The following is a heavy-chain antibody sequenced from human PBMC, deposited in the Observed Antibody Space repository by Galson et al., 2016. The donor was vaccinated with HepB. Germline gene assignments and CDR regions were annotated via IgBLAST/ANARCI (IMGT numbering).Heavy chain of an antibody. J-gene: IGHJ4*02. D-gene: IGHD3-22*01. CDR3: TRYRRSSGHPLDY. CDR1: GFTFSSYW. Sequence: SLRLSCAVSGFTFSSYWMTWVRQAPGKGLEWVANIKEDGSGKNYADSVKGRFTISRDNSKKSLYLQMNSLRAEDTAVYYCTRYRRSSGHPLDYWGRGTLVTVAS. CDR2: IKEDGSGK. V-gene: IGHV3-7*01.